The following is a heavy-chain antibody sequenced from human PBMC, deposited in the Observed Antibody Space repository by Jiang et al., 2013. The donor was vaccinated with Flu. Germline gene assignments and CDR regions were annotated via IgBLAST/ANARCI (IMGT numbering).Heavy chain of an antibody. J-gene: IGHJ5*02. CDR3: ARRTGDEGGNWFDP. D-gene: IGHD7-27*01. CDR2: GDSDT. V-gene: IGHV5-51*01. Sequence: GDSDTRYSPSFQGQVTISADKSISTAYLQWSSLKASDTAMYYCARRTGDEGGNWFDPWGQGTLVTVSS.